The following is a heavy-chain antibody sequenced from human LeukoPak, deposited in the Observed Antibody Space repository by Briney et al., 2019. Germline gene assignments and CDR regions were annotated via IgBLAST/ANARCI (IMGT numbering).Heavy chain of an antibody. CDR1: GYTFTSYG. CDR3: ARDRSRPGYCSGGSCYFLSGYFDY. Sequence: ASVKVSCKASGYTFTSYGISWVRQAPGQGLEWMGWISAYNGNTNYAQKLQGRVTMTTDTSTSTAYMELRSLRSDDTAVYYCARDRSRPGYCSGGSCYFLSGYFDYWGQGTLVTVSS. V-gene: IGHV1-18*01. J-gene: IGHJ4*02. CDR2: ISAYNGNT. D-gene: IGHD2-15*01.